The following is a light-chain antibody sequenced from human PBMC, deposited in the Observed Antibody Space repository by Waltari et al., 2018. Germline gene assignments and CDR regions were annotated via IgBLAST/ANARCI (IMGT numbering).Light chain of an antibody. V-gene: IGKV3-20*01. Sequence: LSPGERATLSCRASQSVSRSLAWYQQKPGQAPRLLIYGASSRATGVPDRFSGSGSGTDFSLTISRLEPEDFAVYYCQHYVRLPVSFGQGTKVEIK. CDR2: GAS. CDR1: QSVSRS. J-gene: IGKJ1*01. CDR3: QHYVRLPVS.